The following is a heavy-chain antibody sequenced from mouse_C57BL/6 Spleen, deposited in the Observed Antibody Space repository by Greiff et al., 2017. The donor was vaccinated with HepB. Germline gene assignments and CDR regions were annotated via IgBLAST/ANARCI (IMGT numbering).Heavy chain of an antibody. Sequence: QVHVKQPGTELVKPGASVKLSCKASGYTFTSYWMHWVKQRPGQGLEWIGNINPSNGGTNYNEKFKSKATLTVDKSSSTAYMQLSSLTSEDSAVYYCARGVTTVVAYYFDYWGQGTTLTVSS. V-gene: IGHV1-53*01. CDR3: ARGVTTVVAYYFDY. CDR1: GYTFTSYW. D-gene: IGHD1-1*01. CDR2: INPSNGGT. J-gene: IGHJ2*01.